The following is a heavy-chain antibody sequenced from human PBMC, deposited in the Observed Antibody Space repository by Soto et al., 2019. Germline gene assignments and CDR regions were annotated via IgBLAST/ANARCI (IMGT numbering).Heavy chain of an antibody. CDR3: AREDSIIIPAVSDF. D-gene: IGHD2-2*01. V-gene: IGHV3-21*01. CDR1: GFAFNNYG. CDR2: ISKSDYT. Sequence: GGSLRLSCTVSGFAFNNYGINWVRQARGKGLEWVSSISKSDYTYYSDSVKGRFTNSRDNAKNSVSLQMNALRVEDTAVYYCAREDSIIIPAVSDFWGQGTLVTVSS. J-gene: IGHJ4*02.